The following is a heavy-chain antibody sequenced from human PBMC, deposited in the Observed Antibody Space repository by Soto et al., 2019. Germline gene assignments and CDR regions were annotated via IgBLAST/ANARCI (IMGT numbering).Heavy chain of an antibody. J-gene: IGHJ5*02. Sequence: GGSLRLSCAASGFTFSSYWMSWVRQAPGKGLEWVANIKQDGSEKYYVDSVKGRFTISRDNAKNSLYLQMNSLRAEDTAVYYCARAHFSYGSGSYYKNNWFDPWGQGTLVTVSS. D-gene: IGHD3-10*01. V-gene: IGHV3-7*05. CDR3: ARAHFSYGSGSYYKNNWFDP. CDR2: IKQDGSEK. CDR1: GFTFSSYW.